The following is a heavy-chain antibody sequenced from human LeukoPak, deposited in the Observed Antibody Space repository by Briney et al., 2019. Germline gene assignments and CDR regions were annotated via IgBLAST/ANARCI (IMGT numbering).Heavy chain of an antibody. CDR2: IWYDGSNK. J-gene: IGHJ6*02. V-gene: IGHV3-33*01. CDR1: LFSLSNYG. CDR3: AADCSGGMCYNDYYYQGIDV. Sequence: PGGSLTLSCAASLFSLSNYGMHEVGQAPGKGLEWVAVIWYDGSNKYYADSVKGRFTISRDNSKNTLYLQMNSLRAPDTAVYYCAADCSGGMCYNDYYYQGIDVGGQGTTVTVSS. D-gene: IGHD2-15*01.